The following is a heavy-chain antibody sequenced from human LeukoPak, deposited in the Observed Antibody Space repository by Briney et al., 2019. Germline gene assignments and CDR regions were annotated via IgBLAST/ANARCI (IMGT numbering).Heavy chain of an antibody. J-gene: IGHJ6*04. D-gene: IGHD2-2*01. V-gene: IGHV1-2*02. CDR3: ARDKDSSTSCTDV. CDR1: GYTFTGYY. CDR2: INPNSGGT. Sequence: ASVKVSCKASGYTFTGYYMHWVRPAPGQGLEWMGWINPNSGGTNYAQKLQGRVTMTRDTSISTAYMELSRLRSDDTAVYYCARDKDSSTSCTDVWGKGTTVTVSS.